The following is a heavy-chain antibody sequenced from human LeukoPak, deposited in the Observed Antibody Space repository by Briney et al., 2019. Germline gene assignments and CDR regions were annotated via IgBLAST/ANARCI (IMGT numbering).Heavy chain of an antibody. J-gene: IGHJ3*02. CDR1: GYTFTSYY. CDR3: ARATWYGGNPSGAFDI. CDR2: INPSRGST. Sequence: ASVKVSCKASGYTFTSYYMHWVRQAPGQGLEWMGIINPSRGSTSYAQKFQDRVTMTRDTSTSTVYMELNSLRSEDTAVYYCARATWYGGNPSGAFDIWGQGTMVTVSS. V-gene: IGHV1-46*01. D-gene: IGHD4/OR15-4a*01.